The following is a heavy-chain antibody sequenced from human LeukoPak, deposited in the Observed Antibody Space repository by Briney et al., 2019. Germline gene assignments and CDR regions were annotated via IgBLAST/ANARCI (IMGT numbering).Heavy chain of an antibody. CDR3: ARGWDCSGGSCYSGGDY. CDR1: GGSISSSSYY. V-gene: IGHV4-39*07. Sequence: PSETLSLTCTVSGGSISSSSYYWGWIRQPPGKGLEWIGSIYYSGSTYYNPSLKSRVTISVDTSKNQFSLKLSSVTAADTAVYYCARGWDCSGGSCYSGGDYWGQGTLVTVSS. D-gene: IGHD2-15*01. J-gene: IGHJ4*02. CDR2: IYYSGST.